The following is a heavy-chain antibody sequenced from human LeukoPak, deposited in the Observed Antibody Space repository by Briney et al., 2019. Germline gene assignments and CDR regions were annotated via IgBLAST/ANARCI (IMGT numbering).Heavy chain of an antibody. J-gene: IGHJ4*02. CDR3: ARASSDGILPAATSSDC. Sequence: PGGSLRLSCAASGFTFSSYAMHWVRQAPGKGLEWLAVMSYDGTNKHYADSVKGRFTISRDNSKNTWYLQMNSLRAEDTAVYYCARASSDGILPAATSSDCWGQGTLVTVSS. CDR2: MSYDGTNK. D-gene: IGHD2-2*01. CDR1: GFTFSSYA. V-gene: IGHV3-30*14.